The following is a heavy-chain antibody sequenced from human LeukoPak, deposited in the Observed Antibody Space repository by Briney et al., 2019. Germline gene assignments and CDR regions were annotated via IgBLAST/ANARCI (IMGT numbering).Heavy chain of an antibody. CDR1: GFTFSSSS. CDR2: ISPSSSYI. Sequence: GGSLRLSCAASGFTFSSSSMNWVRQAPGKGLEFVSSISPSSSYIYYADPVKGRFTISRDDAKNTLFLQMNSLRAEDTAVYYCAREGGYCSGGSCRFFDYWGQGTLVTVSS. V-gene: IGHV3-21*06. J-gene: IGHJ4*02. CDR3: AREGGYCSGGSCRFFDY. D-gene: IGHD2-15*01.